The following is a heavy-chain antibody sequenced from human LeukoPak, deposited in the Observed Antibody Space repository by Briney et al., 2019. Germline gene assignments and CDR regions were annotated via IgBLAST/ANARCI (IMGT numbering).Heavy chain of an antibody. CDR3: ARPQGPYYDILTGSDWFDP. CDR1: GFTFSSYG. CDR2: IWYDGSNK. D-gene: IGHD3-9*01. Sequence: GRSLRLSCAASGFTFSSYGMYWVRQAPGKGLEWVAVIWYDGSNKYYADSVKGRFTVSRDNSKNTLYLQMNSLRAEDTAVYYCARPQGPYYDILTGSDWFDPWGQGTLVTVSS. J-gene: IGHJ5*02. V-gene: IGHV3-33*01.